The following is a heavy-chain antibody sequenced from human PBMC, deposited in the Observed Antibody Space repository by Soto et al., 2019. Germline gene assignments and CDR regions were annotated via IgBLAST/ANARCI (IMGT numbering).Heavy chain of an antibody. J-gene: IGHJ6*02. CDR2: IIPIFGTT. V-gene: IGHV1-69*13. CDR1: GGTFSSHA. D-gene: IGHD2-2*03. Sequence: GASVKVPCKASGGTFSSHAISWVRQAPGRGLEWMGGIIPIFGTTNYAQNFRARVTITADESTSTAYMELSSLTSEDTAVYYCGSVGYCSSTNCLFYYYHYGMDVWGQGTTVTVSS. CDR3: GSVGYCSSTNCLFYYYHYGMDV.